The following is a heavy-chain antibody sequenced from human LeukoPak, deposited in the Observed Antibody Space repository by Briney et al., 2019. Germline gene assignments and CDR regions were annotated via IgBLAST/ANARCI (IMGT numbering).Heavy chain of an antibody. J-gene: IGHJ6*02. CDR3: AGGQPPSYYDMDV. CDR1: GFTFSSYE. V-gene: IGHV3-48*03. D-gene: IGHD6-13*01. Sequence: GGSLRLSCAASGFTFSSYEMNWVRRAPGKGLEWVSYISSSGSTIYYADSVKGRFTISRDNAKNSLYLQMNSLRAEDTALYYCAGGQPPSYYDMDVWGQGTTVTVSS. CDR2: ISSSGSTI.